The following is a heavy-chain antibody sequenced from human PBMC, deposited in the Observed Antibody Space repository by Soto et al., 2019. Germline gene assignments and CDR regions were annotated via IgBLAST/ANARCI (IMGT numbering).Heavy chain of an antibody. D-gene: IGHD2-21*02. J-gene: IGHJ4*02. CDR3: ARQRTSVVTQAYFDV. CDR1: GGYIDNSHSF. CDR2: IYYSGST. V-gene: IGHV4-39*01. Sequence: SDTLSLTCDVSGGYIDNSHSFWGWVRQPPGKGLEWIGSIYYSGSTYNNPSLRSRVSMSIDTSKDQFSLKLKSVTAADTALYFCARQRTSVVTQAYFDVWGPGSRVTVSA.